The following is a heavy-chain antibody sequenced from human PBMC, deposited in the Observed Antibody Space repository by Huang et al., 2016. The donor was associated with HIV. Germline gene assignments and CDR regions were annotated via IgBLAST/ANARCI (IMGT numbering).Heavy chain of an antibody. D-gene: IGHD6-19*01. CDR3: AYQQWLVGGLNH. J-gene: IGHJ5*02. CDR2: MGSDRSYI. Sequence: EVELVESGGGLVKPGGSLRLSCAASGFAFRSYGMNWVRQAPGKGPEWVAFMGSDRSYIYYEDSVKGRVTISRDNAKSSIYLQLDSLRAEDTAVYYCAYQQWLVGGLNHWGQGTLVVVSS. V-gene: IGHV3-21*02. CDR1: GFAFRSYG.